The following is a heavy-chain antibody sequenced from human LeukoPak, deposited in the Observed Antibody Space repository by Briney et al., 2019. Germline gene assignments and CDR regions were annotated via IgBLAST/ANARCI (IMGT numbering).Heavy chain of an antibody. CDR1: GGTFSSNG. J-gene: IGHJ4*02. V-gene: IGHV1-69*10. CDR2: SIPILGTT. D-gene: IGHD5-18*01. Sequence: ASVKVSCKASGGTFSSNGIGWLRQAPGQGLEWMGGSIPILGTTSYAQKFQGRVTMTTDTSTSTAYMELRSLRSDDTAVYYCARKATRGYSYGPMGYWGQGTLVTVSS. CDR3: ARKATRGYSYGPMGY.